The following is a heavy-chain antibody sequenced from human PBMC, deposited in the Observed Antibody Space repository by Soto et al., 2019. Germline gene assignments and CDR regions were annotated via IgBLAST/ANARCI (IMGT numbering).Heavy chain of an antibody. D-gene: IGHD2-21*01. Sequence: PSETLSLTCTVSGGSISSGGYYWSWIRQHPGKGLEWIGYIYYSGSTYYNPSLKSRVTISVDTSKNQFSLKLSSVTAADSAVYYCASARFLLVVVQALNWFDPWGQGTLVTVSS. CDR1: GGSISSGGYY. CDR3: ASARFLLVVVQALNWFDP. CDR2: IYYSGST. V-gene: IGHV4-31*03. J-gene: IGHJ5*02.